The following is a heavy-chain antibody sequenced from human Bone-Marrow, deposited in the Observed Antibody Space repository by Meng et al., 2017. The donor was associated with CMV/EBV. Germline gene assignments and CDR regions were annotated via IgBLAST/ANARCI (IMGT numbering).Heavy chain of an antibody. Sequence: GSLRLSCAVYGGSFSGYYWSWIRQPPGKGLEWIGEINHSGSTNYNPSLKSRVTISVDTSKNQFSLKLSSVTAADTAVYYCARFDTAMGGMDVWGQGTTVTVSS. CDR1: GGSFSGYY. V-gene: IGHV4-34*01. CDR3: ARFDTAMGGMDV. J-gene: IGHJ6*02. CDR2: INHSGST. D-gene: IGHD5-18*01.